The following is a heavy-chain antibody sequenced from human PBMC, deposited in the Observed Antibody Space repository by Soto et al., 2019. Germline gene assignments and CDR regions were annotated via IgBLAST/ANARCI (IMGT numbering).Heavy chain of an antibody. CDR3: AREDIVVVPAALYYYYGMDV. CDR2: IIPIFGTA. D-gene: IGHD2-2*01. V-gene: IGHV1-69*01. Sequence: QVQLVQSGAEVKKPGSSVKVSCKASGGTFSSYAISWVRQAPGQGPEWMGGIIPIFGTANYAQKFQGRVTITADESTSTAYMELSSLRSEDTAVYYCAREDIVVVPAALYYYYGMDVWGQGTTVTVSS. J-gene: IGHJ6*02. CDR1: GGTFSSYA.